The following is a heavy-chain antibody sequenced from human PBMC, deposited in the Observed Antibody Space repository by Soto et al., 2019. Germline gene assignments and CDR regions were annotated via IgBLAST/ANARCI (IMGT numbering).Heavy chain of an antibody. J-gene: IGHJ4*02. Sequence: GASVKVSCKASGGTFSSYAISWVRQAPGQGLEWMGGIIPIFGTANYAQKFQGRVTITADESTSTAYMELSSLRSEDTAVYYCARGPTLYYYDSSGYYYFDYWGQGTLVTVSS. D-gene: IGHD3-22*01. CDR3: ARGPTLYYYDSSGYYYFDY. V-gene: IGHV1-69*13. CDR1: GGTFSSYA. CDR2: IIPIFGTA.